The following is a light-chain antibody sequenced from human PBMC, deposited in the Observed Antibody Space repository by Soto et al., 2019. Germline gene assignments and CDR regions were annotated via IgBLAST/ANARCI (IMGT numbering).Light chain of an antibody. CDR1: SSDVGGYNY. Sequence: QSALTQPASVSGSPGQSITISCTGTSSDVGGYNYVSWYQQHPGKAPKLMIYEVSDRPSGVSNRFSGSKSGNTASLTISGLQAEDEADYYCSSYISSTTLLFGGGTKLPVL. V-gene: IGLV2-14*01. CDR3: SSYISSTTLL. J-gene: IGLJ2*01. CDR2: EVS.